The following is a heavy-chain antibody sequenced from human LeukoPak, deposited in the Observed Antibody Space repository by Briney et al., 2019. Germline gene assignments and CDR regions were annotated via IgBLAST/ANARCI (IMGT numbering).Heavy chain of an antibody. Sequence: SETLSLTCTVSGGSISSGGYYWSWIRQHPGKGLEWIGYIYYSGSTYYNPSLKSRVTISVDTSKNQFSLKLSSVTAADTAVYYCARQNDILTGYETQFDYWGQGTLVTVSS. CDR3: ARQNDILTGYETQFDY. J-gene: IGHJ4*02. V-gene: IGHV4-31*03. D-gene: IGHD3-9*01. CDR1: GGSISSGGYY. CDR2: IYYSGST.